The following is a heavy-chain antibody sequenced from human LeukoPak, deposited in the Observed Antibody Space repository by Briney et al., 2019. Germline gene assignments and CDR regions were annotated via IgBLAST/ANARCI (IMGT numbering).Heavy chain of an antibody. J-gene: IGHJ4*02. CDR3: AKRSSSWHFDY. V-gene: IGHV3-23*01. D-gene: IGHD6-13*01. Sequence: GGSLRLSCAASGFTFSSYAMSWVRQAPGKGLEWVSGISGGGGSTYYADPVKGRFTISRDNSKNTLYLQMNSLRAEDTAVYYCAKRSSSWHFDYWGQGTLVTVSS. CDR1: GFTFSSYA. CDR2: ISGGGGST.